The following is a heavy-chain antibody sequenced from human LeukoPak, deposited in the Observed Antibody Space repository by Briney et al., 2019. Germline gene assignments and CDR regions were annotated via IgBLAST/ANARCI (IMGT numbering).Heavy chain of an antibody. CDR3: ARTEPYYDFWSGYAGRRFDP. Sequence: PSETLSLTCAVYGGSFSGYYWSWIRQPPGKGLEWIGEINHSGSTNYNPSLKSLVTISVDTSKNQFSLKLSSVTAADTAVYYCARTEPYYDFWSGYAGRRFDPWGQGTLVTVSS. CDR1: GGSFSGYY. D-gene: IGHD3-3*01. CDR2: INHSGST. J-gene: IGHJ5*02. V-gene: IGHV4-34*01.